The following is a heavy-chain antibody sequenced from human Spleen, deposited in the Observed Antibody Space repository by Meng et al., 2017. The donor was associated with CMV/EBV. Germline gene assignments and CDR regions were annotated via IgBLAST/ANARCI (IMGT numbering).Heavy chain of an antibody. CDR1: TYA. J-gene: IGHJ3*02. CDR3: ARGSVGLGIAARKTHDAFDI. D-gene: IGHD6-6*01. CDR2: ISYDGSNK. Sequence: TYAIHWVRQAPDKGLEWVAVISYDGSNKYYADSVKGRFTISRDNSKNTLYLQMNSLRAEDTAVYYCARGSVGLGIAARKTHDAFDIWGQGTMVTVSS. V-gene: IGHV3-30*04.